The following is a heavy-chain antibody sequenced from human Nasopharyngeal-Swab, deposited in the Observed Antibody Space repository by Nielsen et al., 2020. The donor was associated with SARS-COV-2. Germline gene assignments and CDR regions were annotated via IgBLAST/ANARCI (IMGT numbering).Heavy chain of an antibody. CDR2: IWYDGSNK. J-gene: IGHJ4*02. CDR1: GFTFSNYG. V-gene: IGHV3-33*01. Sequence: GESLKISCAASGFTFSNYGMHWVRQAPGKGLEWVAVIWYDGSNKYYADSVKGRFTISRDNSKNTLYLQMNSLRAEDTAVYYCARGQDNYYDSSGYGYWGQGTLVTVSS. CDR3: ARGQDNYYDSSGYGY. D-gene: IGHD3-22*01.